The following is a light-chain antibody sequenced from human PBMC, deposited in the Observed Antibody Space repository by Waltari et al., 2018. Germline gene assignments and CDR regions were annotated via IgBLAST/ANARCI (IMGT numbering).Light chain of an antibody. CDR2: AAS. Sequence: DIQMTQPPTSVSASIGDRVTHPCRSSQNINTYLNWLQQRPGQPPNHLIYAASTWQSGVPSRFSGRGSGTHFTLTITGLQPEDFATSYCQQSFNTAPLTFGGGTKVEI. CDR1: QNINTY. J-gene: IGKJ4*01. CDR3: QQSFNTAPLT. V-gene: IGKV1-39*01.